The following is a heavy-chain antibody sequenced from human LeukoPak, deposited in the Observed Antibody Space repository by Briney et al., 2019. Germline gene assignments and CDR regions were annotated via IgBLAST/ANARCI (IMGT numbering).Heavy chain of an antibody. D-gene: IGHD3-10*01. J-gene: IGHJ4*02. Sequence: GGFLRLSCAASGFTFDDYAMHWVRQAPGKGLEWVSGISWNSGSIGYADSVKGRFTISRDNAKNSLYLQMNSLRAEDTALYYCARGGLLWFGEYFDYWGQGTLVTVSS. CDR3: ARGGLLWFGEYFDY. V-gene: IGHV3-9*01. CDR2: ISWNSGSI. CDR1: GFTFDDYA.